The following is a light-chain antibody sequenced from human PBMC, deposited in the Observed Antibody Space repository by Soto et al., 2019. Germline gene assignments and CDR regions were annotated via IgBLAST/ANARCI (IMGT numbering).Light chain of an antibody. CDR2: AAS. V-gene: IGKV1-39*01. J-gene: IGKJ2*01. CDR3: QQSYSTPNT. CDR1: QSISSY. Sequence: DIQMTQSPSCLSASVGDRVTITCRASQSISSYLNWYQQKPGKAPKLLIYAASSLQSGVPSRFSGSGSVTDFTLTISSLQPEDFATYYCQQSYSTPNTFGQGTKLESK.